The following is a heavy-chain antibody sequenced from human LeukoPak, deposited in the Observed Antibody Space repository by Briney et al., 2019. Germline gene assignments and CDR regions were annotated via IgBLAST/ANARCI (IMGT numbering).Heavy chain of an antibody. CDR3: AKQQRAAVADDLDY. Sequence: GGSLRLSCAASGFTFSSYAMSWVRQAPGKGLEWVSAISGSGGSTYYADSVKGRFTISRDNSKSTLYLQMNSLRAEDTAVYYCAKQQRAAVADDLDYWGQGTLVTVSS. V-gene: IGHV3-23*01. D-gene: IGHD6-19*01. CDR2: ISGSGGST. J-gene: IGHJ4*02. CDR1: GFTFSSYA.